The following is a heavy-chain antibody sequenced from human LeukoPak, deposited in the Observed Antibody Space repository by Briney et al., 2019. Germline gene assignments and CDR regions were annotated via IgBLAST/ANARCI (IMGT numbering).Heavy chain of an antibody. V-gene: IGHV3-33*01. J-gene: IGHJ4*02. CDR3: ARDAGRVASLDY. Sequence: GSLRLSCAASGFSFSNYGMHWVRQAPGKGLEWVAVIWYDGSNAYYADSVKGRFTISRGNSKNTLYLQMNTLRDEDTAVYYCARDAGRVASLDYWGQGTLVTVSS. CDR1: GFSFSNYG. CDR2: IWYDGSNA. D-gene: IGHD3-10*01.